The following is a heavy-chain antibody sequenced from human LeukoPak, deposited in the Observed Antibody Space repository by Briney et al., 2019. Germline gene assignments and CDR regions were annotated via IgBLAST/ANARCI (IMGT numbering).Heavy chain of an antibody. V-gene: IGHV3-7*01. CDR2: IKQDGSER. CDR3: ASDGGPFDN. D-gene: IGHD3-3*01. Sequence: GGSLRLSCAASGLTFSSYWMSWVRQAPGKGLEWVANIKQDGSERYYVDSVKGRFTISRDNAKKPLYLQMNGLRADDTAVYYCASDGGPFDNWGQGTLVTVSS. J-gene: IGHJ4*02. CDR1: GLTFSSYW.